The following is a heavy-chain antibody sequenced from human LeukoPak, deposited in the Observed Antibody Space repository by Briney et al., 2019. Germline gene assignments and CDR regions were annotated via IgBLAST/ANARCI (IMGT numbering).Heavy chain of an antibody. CDR3: ARASRDYGSGSLYFDY. V-gene: IGHV3-7*01. D-gene: IGHD3-10*01. Sequence: TGGSLRLSCAASGSTGTTNGMSWVRQAPGKGLEWVANIKQDGSEKYYVDSVKGRFTISRDNAKNSLYLQMNSLRAEDTAVYYCARASRDYGSGSLYFDYWGQGTLVTVSS. CDR1: GSTGTTNG. J-gene: IGHJ4*02. CDR2: IKQDGSEK.